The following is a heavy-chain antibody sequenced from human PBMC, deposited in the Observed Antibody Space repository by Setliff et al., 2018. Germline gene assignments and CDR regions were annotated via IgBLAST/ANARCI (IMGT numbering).Heavy chain of an antibody. D-gene: IGHD3-16*01. Sequence: ASVKVSCKTSGYPFGGYYIYWMRQAPGQGLEWMGWIDPKSGRTKYAVKFQGRVTMTRDTSISTIYIEVSSLTSDDTAMYYCAKQGDLAFDYWGQGTQGTVSS. V-gene: IGHV1-2*02. CDR3: AKQGDLAFDY. CDR2: IDPKSGRT. CDR1: GYPFGGYY. J-gene: IGHJ4*02.